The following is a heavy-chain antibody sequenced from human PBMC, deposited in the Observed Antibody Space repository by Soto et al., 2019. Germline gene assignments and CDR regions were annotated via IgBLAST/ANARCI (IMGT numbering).Heavy chain of an antibody. CDR3: ARGMGSYSSSWAYYYYGMDV. V-gene: IGHV3-23*01. D-gene: IGHD6-13*01. CDR2: VSGTSGTT. CDR1: GFNFNNYV. J-gene: IGHJ6*02. Sequence: ESGGGLVQPGGSLRLSCAASGFNFNNYVMSWVRQAPGRGLEWVSAVSGTSGTTYYTDSLRGRFTISRDNSKLTVYLQMNSLRAEDTAVYYCARGMGSYSSSWAYYYYGMDVWGQGTTVTVSS.